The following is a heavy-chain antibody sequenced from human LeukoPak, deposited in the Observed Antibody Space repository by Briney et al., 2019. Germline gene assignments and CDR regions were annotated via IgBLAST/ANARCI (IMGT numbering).Heavy chain of an antibody. CDR1: GFTFSSYD. D-gene: IGHD1-26*01. J-gene: IGHJ3*02. CDR2: IGTAGNT. Sequence: PGGSLRLSCAASGFTFSSYDMHWVRQATGKGLEWVSAIGTAGNTYYPGSVKGRFTISRENAKNSLYLQMNSLRAGDTAVYYCARGLSGGDAFDIWGQGTMVTVSS. V-gene: IGHV3-13*01. CDR3: ARGLSGGDAFDI.